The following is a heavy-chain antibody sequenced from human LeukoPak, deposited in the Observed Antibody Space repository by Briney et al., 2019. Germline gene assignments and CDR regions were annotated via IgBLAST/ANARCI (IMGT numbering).Heavy chain of an antibody. D-gene: IGHD6-19*01. CDR1: GDAFSGYF. CDR2: INANSGVT. CDR3: ASSGAVAGTLDY. J-gene: IGHJ4*02. Sequence: ASVTVSCKASGDAFSGYFIHWVRQAPGQGLEWMGNINANSGVTNYAQKFQGRVTMTRDTSTSTVSMELSSLRSEDAAVYYCASSGAVAGTLDYWGQGTLVTVSS. V-gene: IGHV1-2*02.